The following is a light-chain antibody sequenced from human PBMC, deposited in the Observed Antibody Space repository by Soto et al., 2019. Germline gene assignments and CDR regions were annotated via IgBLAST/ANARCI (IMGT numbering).Light chain of an antibody. CDR1: QSVVNY. J-gene: IGKJ4*01. CDR3: QQYEELPLT. V-gene: IGKV1-33*01. Sequence: QLTQSPSTLSASVGDRVAISCQASQSVVNYLNWFQQRPGKAPQLLISDASHLEPGVPSRFSGQRSGTDFTLIISSLQPEDFATYYCQQYEELPLTFGGGTRVEV. CDR2: DAS.